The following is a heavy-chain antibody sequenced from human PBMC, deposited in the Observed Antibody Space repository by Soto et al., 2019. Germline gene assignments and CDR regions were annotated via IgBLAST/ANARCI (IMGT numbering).Heavy chain of an antibody. D-gene: IGHD5-12*01. CDR1: GFTFSSYS. Sequence: GGSLRLSCAASGFTFSSYSMNWVRQAPGKGLEWVSSISSSSSYIYYADSVKGRFTISRDNAKNSLYLQMNSLRAEDTAVYYCARDIGGGSGYDPGEYFQHWGQGTLVTVSS. V-gene: IGHV3-21*01. CDR2: ISSSSSYI. CDR3: ARDIGGGSGYDPGEYFQH. J-gene: IGHJ1*01.